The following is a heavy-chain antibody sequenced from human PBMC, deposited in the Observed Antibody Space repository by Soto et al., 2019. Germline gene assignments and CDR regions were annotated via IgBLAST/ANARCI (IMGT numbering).Heavy chain of an antibody. CDR2: IYWNDDK. J-gene: IGHJ3*02. D-gene: IGHD6-13*01. CDR3: AHPVYSSSTPDAFDI. Sequence: QITLKESGPTLVKPTQTLTLTCTFSGFSLSTSGVGVGWIRQPPGKALEWLALIYWNDDKRYSPSLKSRLTITKDTSKNQVVLTMTNMDPVDTATYYCAHPVYSSSTPDAFDIWGQGTMVTVSS. V-gene: IGHV2-5*01. CDR1: GFSLSTSGVG.